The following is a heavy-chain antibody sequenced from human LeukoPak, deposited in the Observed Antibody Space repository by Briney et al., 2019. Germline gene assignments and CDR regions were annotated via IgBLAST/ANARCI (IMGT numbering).Heavy chain of an antibody. CDR3: ARPPAEERYGDYFDY. Sequence: ASVKVSCKASGYTFTSYYMHWVRQAPGQGLEWMGIINPSGGSTSYAQKFQGRVTMTRDTSTSTVYMELSSLRSEDTAVYYCARPPAEERYGDYFDYWGQGTLVTVSS. CDR2: INPSGGST. CDR1: GYTFTSYY. J-gene: IGHJ4*02. V-gene: IGHV1-46*01. D-gene: IGHD4-17*01.